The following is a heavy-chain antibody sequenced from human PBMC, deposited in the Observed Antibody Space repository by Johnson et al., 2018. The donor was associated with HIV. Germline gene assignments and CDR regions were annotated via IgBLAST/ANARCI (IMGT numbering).Heavy chain of an antibody. D-gene: IGHD5-12*01. CDR1: GFTFSSYA. V-gene: IGHV3-30-3*01. CDR2: ISYDGSNK. Sequence: QVQLVESGGGLVKPGRSLRLSCAASGFTFSSYAMHWVRQAPGKGLAWVAVISYDGSNKYYADSVKGRFTISRDNSKNTLYLEMNSLRAEDTAVYYCARDHSGYDSVTAAFDIWGQGTMVTVSS. J-gene: IGHJ3*02. CDR3: ARDHSGYDSVTAAFDI.